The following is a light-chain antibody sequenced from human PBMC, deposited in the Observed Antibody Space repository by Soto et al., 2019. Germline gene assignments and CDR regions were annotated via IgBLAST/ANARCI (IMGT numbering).Light chain of an antibody. Sequence: EIVLTQSPGTLSLSPGERATLSCRASQSLSSSYLAWYQQKPGQAPRLLIFGASSRATGIPDRFSGSGSGTDFTLTISRLEAEDFAVYYCQQYGSSPETFGQGTKLEIK. CDR1: QSLSSSY. CDR2: GAS. V-gene: IGKV3-20*01. J-gene: IGKJ2*01. CDR3: QQYGSSPET.